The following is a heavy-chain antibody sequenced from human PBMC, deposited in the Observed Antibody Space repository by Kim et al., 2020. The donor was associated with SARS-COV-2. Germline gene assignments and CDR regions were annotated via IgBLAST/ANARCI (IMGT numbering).Heavy chain of an antibody. CDR3: AKSSGWSVDYYYYGMDV. Sequence: GGSLRLSCAASGFTFSSYAMSWVRQAPGKGLEWVSAISGSGGSTYYADSVKGRFTISRDNSKNTLYLQMNSLRAEDTAVYYCAKSSGWSVDYYYYGMDVWGQGTTVTVSS. CDR1: GFTFSSYA. CDR2: ISGSGGST. V-gene: IGHV3-23*01. D-gene: IGHD6-19*01. J-gene: IGHJ6*02.